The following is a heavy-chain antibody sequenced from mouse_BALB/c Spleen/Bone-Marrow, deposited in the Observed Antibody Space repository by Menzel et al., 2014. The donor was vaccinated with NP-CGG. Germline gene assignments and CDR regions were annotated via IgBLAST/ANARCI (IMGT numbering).Heavy chain of an antibody. CDR1: GFDFSRYW. CDR3: PRPFYRSNPPAY. J-gene: IGHJ2*01. Sequence: VQLKESGGGLVQPRGSLKLSCAASGFDFSRYWMSWVRQAPGKGLEWIGEINPDSSTLNYTPSLKDKFIISRDNAKNTLYLQINKLRSEDTPLYYCPRPFYRSNPPAYWGQGTTLTVSS. V-gene: IGHV4-1*02. CDR2: INPDSSTL. D-gene: IGHD1-1*01.